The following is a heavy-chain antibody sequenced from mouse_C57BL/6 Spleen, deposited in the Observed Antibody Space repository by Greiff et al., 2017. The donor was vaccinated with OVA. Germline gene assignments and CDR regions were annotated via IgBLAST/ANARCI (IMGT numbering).Heavy chain of an antibody. Sequence: EVQLVESGGGLVKPGGSLKLSCAASGFTFSSYTMSWVRQTPEKRLEWVATISGGGGNTYSPDSVTGRFTISRDNAKNTLYLQMSSLRSEDTALYYCARLGDYYGSSWFAYWGQGTLVTVSA. CDR2: ISGGGGNT. D-gene: IGHD1-1*01. CDR1: GFTFSSYT. J-gene: IGHJ3*01. V-gene: IGHV5-9*01. CDR3: ARLGDYYGSSWFAY.